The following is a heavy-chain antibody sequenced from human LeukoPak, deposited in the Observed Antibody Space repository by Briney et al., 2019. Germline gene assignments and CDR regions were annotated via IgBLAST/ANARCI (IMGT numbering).Heavy chain of an antibody. D-gene: IGHD2-8*01. J-gene: IGHJ4*02. V-gene: IGHV3-30*04. CDR1: GFTFSSYA. Sequence: PGRSLRLSYAASGFTFSSYAMHWVRQAPGKGLEWVAVISYDGSNKYYADSVKGRFTISRDNSKNTLYLQMNSLRAEDTAVYYCARDEENGGFDYWGQGTLVTVSS. CDR3: ARDEENGGFDY. CDR2: ISYDGSNK.